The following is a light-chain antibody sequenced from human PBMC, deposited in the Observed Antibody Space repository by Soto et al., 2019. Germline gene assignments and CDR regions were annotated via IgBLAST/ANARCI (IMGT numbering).Light chain of an antibody. V-gene: IGKV1-5*01. CDR3: QQANSFPIT. CDR1: QSISSW. J-gene: IGKJ1*01. CDR2: DAS. Sequence: DIQMTQSPSTLPASVGDRVTITCRASQSISSWLAWYQQKPGKAPKLLIYDASSLESGVPSRFSGSGSGTDFTLTISSLQPEDFATYFCQQANSFPITFGQGTKVDIK.